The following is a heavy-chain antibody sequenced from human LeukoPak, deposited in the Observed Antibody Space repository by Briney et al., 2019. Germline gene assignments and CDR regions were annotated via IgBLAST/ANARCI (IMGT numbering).Heavy chain of an antibody. J-gene: IGHJ1*01. CDR3: ARGFGYFQH. Sequence: KVSCKASGGTFSSYAISWVRQAPGKGLEWMGIIYPGDSDTRYSPSFQGQVTISADKSISTAYLQWSSLKASDTAMYYCARGFGYFQHWGQGTLVTVSS. D-gene: IGHD3-16*01. CDR1: GGTFSSYA. CDR2: IYPGDSDT. V-gene: IGHV5-51*01.